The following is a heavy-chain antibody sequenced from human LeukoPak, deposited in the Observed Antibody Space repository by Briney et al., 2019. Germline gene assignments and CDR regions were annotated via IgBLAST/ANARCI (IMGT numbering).Heavy chain of an antibody. D-gene: IGHD2-2*01. CDR1: GFTFRSYA. CDR2: ISWDGTIK. CDR3: ANEDCSSTSCYFSFDY. V-gene: IGHV3-30-3*02. Sequence: GSLRLSCAASGFTFRSYAIHWVRQAPGKGLEWVSFISWDGTIKYYADSVKGRFSISRDNSKNTLSLQMNSLRGEDTAVYYCANEDCSSTSCYFSFDYWGQGTLVTVSS. J-gene: IGHJ4*02.